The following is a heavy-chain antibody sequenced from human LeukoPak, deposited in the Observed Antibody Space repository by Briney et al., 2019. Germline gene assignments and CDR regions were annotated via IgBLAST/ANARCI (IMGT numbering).Heavy chain of an antibody. J-gene: IGHJ4*02. CDR1: GGSFSGYY. V-gene: IGHV4-34*01. Sequence: SETLSLTCAVYGGSFSGYYWSWIRQPPGKGLEGIGEINHSGSTNYNPSLKSRVTISVDTSKKQFSLKLSSVTAADTAVYYCVTYYFDSSGPKKTYWGPGTLVTVSS. CDR2: INHSGST. D-gene: IGHD3-22*01. CDR3: VTYYFDSSGPKKTY.